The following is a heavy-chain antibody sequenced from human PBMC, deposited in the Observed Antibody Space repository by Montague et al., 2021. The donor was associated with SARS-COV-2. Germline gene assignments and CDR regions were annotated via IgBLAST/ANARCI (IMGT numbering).Heavy chain of an antibody. J-gene: IGHJ6*02. CDR1: GFTFSSYE. V-gene: IGHV3-48*03. D-gene: IGHD3/OR15-3a*01. CDR3: ARGASDWLLWGYGMDV. Sequence: SLRLSCAASGFTFSSYEMNWVRQAPGKGLEWVSYISSSGSTIYYADSVKGRFTISRDNAKNSPYLQMNSLRVEDTAVYYCARGASDWLLWGYGMDVWGQGTTVTVSS. CDR2: ISSSGSTI.